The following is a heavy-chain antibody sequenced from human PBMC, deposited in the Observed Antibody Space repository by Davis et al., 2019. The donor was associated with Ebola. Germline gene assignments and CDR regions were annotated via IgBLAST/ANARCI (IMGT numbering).Heavy chain of an antibody. V-gene: IGHV4-4*07. J-gene: IGHJ3*02. D-gene: IGHD3-22*01. CDR1: RGSISSYY. CDR3: ARSSGYYYVSAFDI. CDR2: IYTSGST. Sequence: PSETLSLTCTVSRGSISSYYWSWIRQPPGKGLEWIGRIYTSGSTNYNPSLKSRVTMSVDTSKNQFSLKLSSVTAADTAVYYCARSSGYYYVSAFDIWGQGTMVTVSS.